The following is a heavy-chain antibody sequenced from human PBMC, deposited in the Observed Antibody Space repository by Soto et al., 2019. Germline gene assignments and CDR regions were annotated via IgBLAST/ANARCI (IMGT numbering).Heavy chain of an antibody. Sequence: QVQLVQSGAEVKKPGSSVKVSCKASGYTFTSYAMHWVRQAPGQRLEWMGWINAGNGNTKYSQKFQGRVTITRDTSASTAYMELSSLRSEDTAVYYCARDRRITMVRGVWYAFDIWGQGTMVTVSS. CDR3: ARDRRITMVRGVWYAFDI. CDR1: GYTFTSYA. J-gene: IGHJ3*02. CDR2: INAGNGNT. D-gene: IGHD3-10*01. V-gene: IGHV1-3*01.